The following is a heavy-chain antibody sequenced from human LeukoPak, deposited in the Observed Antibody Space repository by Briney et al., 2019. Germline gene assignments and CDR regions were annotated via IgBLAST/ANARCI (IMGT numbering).Heavy chain of an antibody. J-gene: IGHJ1*01. CDR2: IIPIFGTA. CDR1: GGTFSSYA. D-gene: IGHD2-2*01. CDR3: AESTLGYCSSTSCYEYFQH. Sequence: GASVTVSCKASGGTFSSYAISWVRQAPGQGLEWMGGIIPIFGTANYAQKFQGRVTITADESTSTAYMELSSLRSEDTAVYYCAESTLGYCSSTSCYEYFQHGGQGTLVTVSS. V-gene: IGHV1-69*13.